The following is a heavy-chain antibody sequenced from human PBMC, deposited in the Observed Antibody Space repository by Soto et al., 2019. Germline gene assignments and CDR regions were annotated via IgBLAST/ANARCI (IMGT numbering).Heavy chain of an antibody. CDR1: GFTFSSYG. J-gene: IGHJ4*02. V-gene: IGHV3-33*01. CDR2: IWYDGSNK. Sequence: QVQLVESGGGVVQPGRSLRLSCAASGFTFSSYGMHWVRQAPGKGLEWVAVIWYDGSNKYYADSVKGRFTISRDNSKNTLDLQRNSLRAEDTAVYYCARVEGMSKFDYWGQGTLVTVSS. CDR3: ARVEGMSKFDY. D-gene: IGHD3-10*01.